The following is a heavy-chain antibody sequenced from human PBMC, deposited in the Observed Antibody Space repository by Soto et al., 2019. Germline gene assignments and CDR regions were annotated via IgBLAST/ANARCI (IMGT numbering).Heavy chain of an antibody. Sequence: SETLSLTCSVSGDSINSDKYYWGWIRQPPGKGLEWIGSIYYRGNTYYNPSLQTRVTISLDKSKSQFSLRLNSVTAADSAVYFCARLEGLATISYYFDFWGRGAXVTVSS. CDR2: IYYRGNT. CDR3: ARLEGLATISYYFDF. D-gene: IGHD3-9*01. CDR1: GDSINSDKYY. J-gene: IGHJ4*02. V-gene: IGHV4-39*01.